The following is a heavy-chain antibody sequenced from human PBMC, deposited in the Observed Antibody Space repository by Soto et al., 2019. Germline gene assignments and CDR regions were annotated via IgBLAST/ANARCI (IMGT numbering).Heavy chain of an antibody. CDR2: IYYSGST. Sequence: SDTVSLTCTVSGGSMSSGDYYWRWIRKPPGKGLEWIGYIYYSGSTYYNPSLKSRVTISVDTSKNQFSLKLSSVTAADTAVYYCARDYPHFTDYRGYYGMDVWGQGTTVTVSS. D-gene: IGHD3-3*02. CDR3: ARDYPHFTDYRGYYGMDV. CDR1: GGSMSSGDYY. J-gene: IGHJ6*02. V-gene: IGHV4-30-4*02.